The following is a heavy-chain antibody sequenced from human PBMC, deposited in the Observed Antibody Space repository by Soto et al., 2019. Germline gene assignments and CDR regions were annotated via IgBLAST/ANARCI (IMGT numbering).Heavy chain of an antibody. CDR2: ISNDAGRT. J-gene: IGHJ4*02. D-gene: IGHD6-19*01. CDR3: ARPPLYSSGGYFDT. Sequence: EVQLLESGGGVVQPGGSLRLSCAASGFTFSDHGMTWVRQAPGKGLEWVSSISNDAGRTFYADSVKGRFTVSRDRSTTTLYLQMTRLRAEDTAVYFCARPPLYSSGGYFDTWGQGTLVTVSS. CDR1: GFTFSDHG. V-gene: IGHV3-23*01.